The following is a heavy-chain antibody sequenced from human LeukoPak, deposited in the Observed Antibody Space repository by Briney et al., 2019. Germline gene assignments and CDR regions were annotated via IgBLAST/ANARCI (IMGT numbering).Heavy chain of an antibody. Sequence: ASETLSLTCAVYGGSFGGYYWSWIHQPAGKGLEWIREINHSGSTNYNPSLKSRVTISVDTSKNQFSLKLSSVTAGDTAVSYCGTSTTIVKVPIRTRDLYSWGDGTLVTASS. D-gene: IGHD3-22*01. CDR1: GGSFGGYY. J-gene: IGHJ5*01. V-gene: IGHV4-34*01. CDR3: GTSTTIVKVPIRTRDLYS. CDR2: INHSGST.